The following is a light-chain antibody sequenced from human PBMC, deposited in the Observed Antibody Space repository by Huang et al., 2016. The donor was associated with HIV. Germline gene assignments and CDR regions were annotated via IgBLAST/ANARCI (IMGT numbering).Light chain of an antibody. CDR3: QQYNNWLLS. Sequence: IVMTQSPATLSVSPGERVTVSCRANRSVSSNLAWYQQRPGQDPRLLIYGSSTRAPGIPARLRGSGSGTDFSLTISSLQSEDFALYDCQQYNNWLLSFGGGTRVDI. V-gene: IGKV3-15*01. CDR2: GSS. J-gene: IGKJ4*01. CDR1: RSVSSN.